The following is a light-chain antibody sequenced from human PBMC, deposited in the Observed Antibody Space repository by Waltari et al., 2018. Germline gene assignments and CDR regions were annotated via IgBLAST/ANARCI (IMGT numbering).Light chain of an antibody. Sequence: SHELTQPPSLSVSPAQTARITCSGDALPTKYIYWYQQKSGQAPVMLIYEDNKRPSGIPERFSGSSSGTLATLTVSGAVVEDEGDYYCYSTDSSSFPLFGGGTRLTVL. J-gene: IGLJ3*02. CDR2: EDN. CDR3: YSTDSSSFPL. CDR1: ALPTKY. V-gene: IGLV3-10*01.